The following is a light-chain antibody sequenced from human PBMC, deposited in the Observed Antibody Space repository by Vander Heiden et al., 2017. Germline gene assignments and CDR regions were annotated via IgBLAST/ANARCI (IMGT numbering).Light chain of an antibody. CDR3: RQCKHWPRT. CDR1: QSLVHSDGHTY. Sequence: DVVMTQSPRSLPVTLGQPASISCRSSQSLVHSDGHTYLNWFQQRPGQSPRRLISKVSNRDSGVPDRFSGSGSGTDFTLKISRVEAEDVGVYYCRQCKHWPRTFGQGTKLEMK. CDR2: KVS. J-gene: IGKJ2*01. V-gene: IGKV2-30*02.